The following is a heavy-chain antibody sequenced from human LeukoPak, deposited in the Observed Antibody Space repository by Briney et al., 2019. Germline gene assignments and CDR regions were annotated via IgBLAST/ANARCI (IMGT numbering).Heavy chain of an antibody. D-gene: IGHD4-17*01. CDR1: AASFSSHY. CDR3: ARDLVTVTKGFDI. J-gene: IGHJ3*02. Sequence: SETLSLTCAVSAASFSSHYWTWIRQSPGKGLEWIGCISYIGSTNYNPSLKSRVTISIDTSRNQFSLKLRSVTAADTAVYYCARDLVTVTKGFDIWGQGTMVSVSS. CDR2: ISYIGST. V-gene: IGHV4-59*11.